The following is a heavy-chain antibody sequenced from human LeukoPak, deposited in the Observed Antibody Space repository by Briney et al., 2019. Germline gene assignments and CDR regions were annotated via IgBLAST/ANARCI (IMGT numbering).Heavy chain of an antibody. V-gene: IGHV1-69*06. J-gene: IGHJ5*02. Sequence: GASVKVSCKASGGTFSSYAISWVRQAPGQGLEWMGGVIPIFGTANYAQKFQGRVTITADKSTSTAYMELSSLKSEDTAVYYCTLSCTNCLGVSWFGPWGQGTLVTVSS. CDR2: VIPIFGTA. CDR3: TLSCTNCLGVSWFGP. D-gene: IGHD2-2*01. CDR1: GGTFSSYA.